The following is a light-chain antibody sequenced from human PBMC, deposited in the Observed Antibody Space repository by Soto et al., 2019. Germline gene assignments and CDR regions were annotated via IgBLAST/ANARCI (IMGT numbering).Light chain of an antibody. CDR3: QQYNNWLRT. CDR2: GAS. V-gene: IGKV3-15*01. CDR1: QSVSSN. J-gene: IGKJ5*01. Sequence: EIVMTQSPATLSVSPGERATLSCRASQSVSSNLAWYQQKPGQAPRLLIYGASTRATGIPARFSGSGSGTEFTLTICRLQSEDFAVYYCQQYNNWLRTIGQGTRLEIK.